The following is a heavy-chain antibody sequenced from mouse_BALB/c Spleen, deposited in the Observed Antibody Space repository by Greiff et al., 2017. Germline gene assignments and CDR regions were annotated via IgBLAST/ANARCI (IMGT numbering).Heavy chain of an antibody. CDR3: ARHDGYYGGFAY. CDR2: ISSGGGST. V-gene: IGHV5-12-1*01. D-gene: IGHD2-3*01. CDR1: GFAFSSYD. Sequence: EVHLVESGGGLVKPGGSLKLSCAASGFAFSSYDMSWVRQTPEKRLEWVAYISSGGGSTYYPDTVKGRFTISRDNAKNTLYLQMSSLKSEDTAMYYCARHDGYYGGFAYWGQGTLVTVSA. J-gene: IGHJ3*01.